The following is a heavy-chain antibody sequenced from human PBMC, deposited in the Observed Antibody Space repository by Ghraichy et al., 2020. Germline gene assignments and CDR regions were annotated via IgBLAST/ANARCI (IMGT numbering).Heavy chain of an antibody. CDR3: AKDPLRHDPGYGMAV. Sequence: GGSLRLSCAASGFTFSSFAMHWVRQAPGKGLEWVAVIAYDGINKYHADSVRGRFTISRDNSNDTLFLQLNSLRVDDTAIYYCAKDPLRHDPGYGMAVWGQGTTVTVSS. J-gene: IGHJ6*02. CDR2: IAYDGINK. V-gene: IGHV3-30*18. D-gene: IGHD2-15*01. CDR1: GFTFSSFA.